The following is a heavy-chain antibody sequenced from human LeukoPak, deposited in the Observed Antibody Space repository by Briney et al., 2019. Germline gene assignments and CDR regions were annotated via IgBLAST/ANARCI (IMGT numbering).Heavy chain of an antibody. J-gene: IGHJ4*02. CDR1: GASISSHY. Sequence: SETLSLTCTISGASISSHYYSWIRQSAGQXLXXIGRMSISGNTNYNPSLKSRVTISGDKSKNQFSLKLSSVTAADTAMYYCARQSAGSYVYFDLWGQGTLVTVSS. V-gene: IGHV4-4*07. D-gene: IGHD3-10*01. CDR2: MSISGNT. CDR3: ARQSAGSYVYFDL.